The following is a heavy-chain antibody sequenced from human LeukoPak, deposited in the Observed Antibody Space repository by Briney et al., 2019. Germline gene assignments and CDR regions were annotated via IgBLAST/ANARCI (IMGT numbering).Heavy chain of an antibody. CDR3: AKMYYYDSSGYVSSLDY. J-gene: IGHJ4*02. Sequence: PGGSLRLSCAASGFTFSSYAMSWVRQAPGKGLEWVSAISGGGGNTYYADSVKGRFTISRDNSKNTLDLQMNSLRAEDTAVYYCAKMYYYDSSGYVSSLDYWGQGTLVTVSS. CDR1: GFTFSSYA. D-gene: IGHD3-22*01. V-gene: IGHV3-23*01. CDR2: ISGGGGNT.